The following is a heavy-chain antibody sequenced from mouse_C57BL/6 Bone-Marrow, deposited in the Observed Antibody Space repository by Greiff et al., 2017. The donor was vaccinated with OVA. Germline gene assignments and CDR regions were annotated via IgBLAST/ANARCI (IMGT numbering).Heavy chain of an antibody. Sequence: VQLKESGPGLVQPSQSLSITCTVSGFSLTSYGVHWVRQSPGKGLEWLGVIWRGGSTDYNAAFMSRLSITKDNSKSQVFFKMNSLQADDTAIYYCAKREGSSYYWYFDVWGTGTTVTVSS. J-gene: IGHJ1*03. CDR3: AKREGSSYYWYFDV. CDR1: GFSLTSYG. D-gene: IGHD1-1*01. CDR2: IWRGGST. V-gene: IGHV2-5*01.